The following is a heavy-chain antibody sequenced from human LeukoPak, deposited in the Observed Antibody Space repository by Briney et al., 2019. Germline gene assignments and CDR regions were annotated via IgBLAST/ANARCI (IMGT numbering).Heavy chain of an antibody. Sequence: SETLSLTCAVHGGSFTTYYWSWIRHPPGKGLDWIGEVNHSGNTYHNPSLKSRVSMSVDTSKNQFSLRLSSVTAADTAVYYCASKGPMVRPMGVWGTGTTVTVSS. D-gene: IGHD3-10*01. J-gene: IGHJ6*03. CDR3: ASKGPMVRPMGV. V-gene: IGHV4-34*01. CDR1: GGSFTTYY. CDR2: VNHSGNT.